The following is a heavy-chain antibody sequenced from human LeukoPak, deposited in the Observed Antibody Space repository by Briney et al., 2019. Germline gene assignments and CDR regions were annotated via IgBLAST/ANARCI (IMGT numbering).Heavy chain of an antibody. D-gene: IGHD4-17*01. CDR1: GFTFSSYA. V-gene: IGHV3-23*01. J-gene: IGHJ4*02. CDR3: AKVGTGDYIELFHFDY. CDR2: ISGSGGST. Sequence: GGSLRLSCAASGFTFSSYAMSWVRQAPGKGLEWVSAISGSGGSTCYADSVKGRFTISRDNSKNTLYLQMNSLRAEDTAVYYCAKVGTGDYIELFHFDYWGQGTLVTVSS.